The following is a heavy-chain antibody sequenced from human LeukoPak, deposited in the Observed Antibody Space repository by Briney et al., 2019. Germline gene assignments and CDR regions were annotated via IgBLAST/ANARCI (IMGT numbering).Heavy chain of an antibody. V-gene: IGHV4-31*11. CDR3: ARGLSFRSSKDLAAPQFDY. Sequence: SETLSLTCAVYGGSFSGYYWSWIRQHPGKGLEWIGYIYYSGSTYYNPSLKSRVTISVDTSKNQFSLKLSSVTAADTAVYYCARGLSFRSSKDLAAPQFDYWGQGTLVTVSS. J-gene: IGHJ4*02. CDR1: GGSFSGYY. D-gene: IGHD6-6*01. CDR2: IYYSGST.